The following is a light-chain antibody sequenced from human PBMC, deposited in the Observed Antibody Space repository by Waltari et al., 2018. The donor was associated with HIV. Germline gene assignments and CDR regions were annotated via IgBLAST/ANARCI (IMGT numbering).Light chain of an antibody. V-gene: IGLV2-14*01. J-gene: IGLJ3*02. CDR1: NRNIGFYSL. CDR2: WVT. Sequence: QSALTQPASVSGSPGQSLTISCTGTNRNIGFYSLVSWYRQYPGKAPQLIIYWVTSRPSGGSSRCTGSKSGNTASLTISGLHVDDEADYYCSSYTSGDTVLFGGGTKLTVL. CDR3: SSYTSGDTVL.